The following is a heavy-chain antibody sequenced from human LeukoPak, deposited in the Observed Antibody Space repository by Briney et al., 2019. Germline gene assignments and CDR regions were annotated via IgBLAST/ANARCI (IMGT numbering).Heavy chain of an antibody. J-gene: IGHJ4*02. D-gene: IGHD6-19*01. V-gene: IGHV3-23*01. Sequence: GSLRLSCAASGFTFSRYSMNWVRQAPGKGLEWVSAINDSGGSTYYADSVKGRFTISRDNSKNTLYLQMNSLRAEDTAVYYCAKPAISSRGWYYDYWGQGTLVTVSS. CDR2: INDSGGST. CDR1: GFTFSRYS. CDR3: AKPAISSRGWYYDY.